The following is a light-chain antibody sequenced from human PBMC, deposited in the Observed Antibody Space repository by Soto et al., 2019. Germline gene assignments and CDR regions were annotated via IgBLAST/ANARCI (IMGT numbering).Light chain of an antibody. CDR2: SAS. CDR3: QHYVTSLTT. V-gene: IGKV3-20*01. J-gene: IGKJ1*01. CDR1: QSISSY. Sequence: VLTQSPDTLSLPPGERATLSCRASQSISSYLAWYHQKPGQAPRLLIFSASIRATGIPDRFIGSGSGTDFTLTISRLEPEDFAVYYCQHYVTSLTTFGQGTKVDIK.